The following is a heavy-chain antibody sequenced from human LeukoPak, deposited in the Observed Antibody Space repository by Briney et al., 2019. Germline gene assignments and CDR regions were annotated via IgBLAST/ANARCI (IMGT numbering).Heavy chain of an antibody. V-gene: IGHV1-8*03. J-gene: IGHJ4*02. CDR2: MNPNSGST. Sequence: ASVKVSCKASGYTFTSYDINWARQATGQGLEWMGWMNPNSGSTGYAQKFQGRVTITRNTSTSTAYMELCGLRSEDTAVYYCARGRSTGYPYYFEYWGQGTLVTVSS. CDR1: GYTFTSYD. D-gene: IGHD5-12*01. CDR3: ARGRSTGYPYYFEY.